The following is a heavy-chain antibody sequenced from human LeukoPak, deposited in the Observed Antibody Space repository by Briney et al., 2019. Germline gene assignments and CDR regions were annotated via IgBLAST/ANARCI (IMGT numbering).Heavy chain of an antibody. CDR3: ARSTIAVAGYYFDY. J-gene: IGHJ4*02. V-gene: IGHV3-48*01. D-gene: IGHD6-19*01. Sequence: GGSLRLSCEASGFTFSNSAVNWVRQVPGKGLEWISFISSSSSIIYYADSVKGRLTISRDNAKNSLHLQMNSLRAEDTAVYYCARSTIAVAGYYFDYWGQGTLVTVSS. CDR1: GFTFSNSA. CDR2: ISSSSSII.